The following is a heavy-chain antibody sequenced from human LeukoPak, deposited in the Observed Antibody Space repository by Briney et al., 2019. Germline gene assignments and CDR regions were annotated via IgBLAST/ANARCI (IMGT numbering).Heavy chain of an antibody. Sequence: SVKVSCKASGGTFSSYAISWVRQAPGQGLEWMGGIIPIFGTANYAQKFQGRVTITTDESTSTAYMELSSLRSEDTAVYYCARGVNSGYDAYYYYMGVWGKGTTVTVSS. CDR1: GGTFSSYA. J-gene: IGHJ6*03. CDR3: ARGVNSGYDAYYYYMGV. V-gene: IGHV1-69*05. CDR2: IIPIFGTA. D-gene: IGHD5-12*01.